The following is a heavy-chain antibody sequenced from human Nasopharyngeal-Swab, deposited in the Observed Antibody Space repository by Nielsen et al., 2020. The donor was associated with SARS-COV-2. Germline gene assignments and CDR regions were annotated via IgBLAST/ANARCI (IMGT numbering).Heavy chain of an antibody. CDR3: ARPTLGYSSFWFDP. Sequence: SETLSLTCTVSGGSITSYYWGWIRQPPGKGLEWIGYIFHSGNTNYNPSLKSRVTMSVDTSKNQFSLRLSSVTAADSAVYYCARPTLGYSSFWFDPWGQGTLVTVPS. CDR2: IFHSGNT. J-gene: IGHJ5*02. V-gene: IGHV4-59*01. D-gene: IGHD6-19*01. CDR1: GGSITSYY.